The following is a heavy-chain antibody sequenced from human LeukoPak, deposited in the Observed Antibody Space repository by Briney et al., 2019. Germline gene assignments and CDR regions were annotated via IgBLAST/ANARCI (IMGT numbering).Heavy chain of an antibody. CDR1: GGSFSGYY. CDR2: INHSGST. D-gene: IGHD3-10*01. CDR3: ARGTMVRASDYYYMDV. Sequence: SETLSLTCAVYGGSFSGYYWSWIRQPPGKGLEWIGEINHSGSTNYNPSLKSRVTISVDTSKNQFSLKLSSVTAADTAVYYCARGTMVRASDYYYMDVWGKGTTVTVSS. V-gene: IGHV4-34*01. J-gene: IGHJ6*03.